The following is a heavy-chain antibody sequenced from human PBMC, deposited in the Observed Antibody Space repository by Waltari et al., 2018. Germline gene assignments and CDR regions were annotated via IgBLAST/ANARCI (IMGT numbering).Heavy chain of an antibody. Sequence: QLQLQESGPGLVKPSETLSLICTVSGGSISGAYYGDWIRQSPGTGLGWIGEVSSGGNTNYNPSLKSRVTISTDTSKNQFSLRLSSVTAADTAVYYCARHRGVHTGYPGLDPWGQGTLVTVSS. D-gene: IGHD3-10*01. CDR2: VSSGGNT. CDR1: GGSISGAYY. V-gene: IGHV4-39*01. J-gene: IGHJ5*02. CDR3: ARHRGVHTGYPGLDP.